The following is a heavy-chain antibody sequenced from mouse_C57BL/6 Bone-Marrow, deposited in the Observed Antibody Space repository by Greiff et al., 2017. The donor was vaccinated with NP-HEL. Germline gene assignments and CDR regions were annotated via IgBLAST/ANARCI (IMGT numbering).Heavy chain of an antibody. V-gene: IGHV14-2*01. J-gene: IGHJ3*01. CDR1: GFNIKDYY. CDR2: IDPEDGET. D-gene: IGHD4-1*02. Sequence: VQLQQSGAELVKPGASVKLSCTASGFNIKDYYMHWVKQRTEQGLEWIGRIDPEDGETKYAPKFQGKATITADTSSNTADLQLSSLTSEDTAVYYCAQLGPFAYWGQGTLVTVSA. CDR3: AQLGPFAY.